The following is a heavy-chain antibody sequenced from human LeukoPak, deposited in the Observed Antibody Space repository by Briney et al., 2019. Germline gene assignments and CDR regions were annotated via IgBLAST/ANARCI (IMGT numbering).Heavy chain of an antibody. CDR1: GGSISSYY. D-gene: IGHD3-10*01. Sequence: SETLSLTCTVSGGSISSYYWSWIRQPPGKGLEWIGEINHSGSTNYNPSLKSRVTISVDTSKNQFSLKLSSVTAADTAVYYCARDRYYYGSGNYRLFDYWGQGTLVTVSS. J-gene: IGHJ4*02. V-gene: IGHV4-34*01. CDR3: ARDRYYYGSGNYRLFDY. CDR2: INHSGST.